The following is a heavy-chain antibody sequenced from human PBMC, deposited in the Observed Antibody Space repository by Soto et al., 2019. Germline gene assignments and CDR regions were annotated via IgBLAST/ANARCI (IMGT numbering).Heavy chain of an antibody. V-gene: IGHV1-18*01. CDR3: ARDREMATIRDYYYGMDV. CDR1: GYTFTSYG. CDR2: ISAYNGKT. Sequence: ASVKVSCKASGYTFTSYGISWVRQAPGQGLEWMGWISAYNGKTNYAQKFQGRVTMTTDTSTSTAYMELRSLRSEDTAVYYCARDREMATIRDYYYGMDVWGQGTTVTVSS. D-gene: IGHD5-12*01. J-gene: IGHJ6*02.